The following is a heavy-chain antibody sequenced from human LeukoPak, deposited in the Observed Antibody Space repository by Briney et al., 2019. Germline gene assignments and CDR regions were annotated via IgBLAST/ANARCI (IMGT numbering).Heavy chain of an antibody. J-gene: IGHJ4*02. CDR3: AFMRVGATPFDY. Sequence: PSETLSLTCTVSGGSISSGYYWGWIRQPPGKGLEWIGSIYHSGSTYYNPSLKSRVTISVDTSKNQFSLKLSSVTAADTAVYYCAFMRVGATPFDYWGQGTLVTVSS. V-gene: IGHV4-38-2*02. CDR1: GGSISSGYY. D-gene: IGHD1-26*01. CDR2: IYHSGST.